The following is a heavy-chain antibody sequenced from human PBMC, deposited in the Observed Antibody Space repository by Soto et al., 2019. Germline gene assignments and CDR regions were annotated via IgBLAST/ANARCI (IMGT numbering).Heavy chain of an antibody. Sequence: GGSLRLSCAASGFTFSSYGMHWVGQAPGKGLEWVAVISYDGSNKYYADSVKGRFTISRDNSKNTLYLQMNSLRAEDTAVYYCAKSGRFGELTLDYWGQGTLVTVSS. CDR2: ISYDGSNK. D-gene: IGHD3-10*01. CDR1: GFTFSSYG. CDR3: AKSGRFGELTLDY. V-gene: IGHV3-30*18. J-gene: IGHJ4*02.